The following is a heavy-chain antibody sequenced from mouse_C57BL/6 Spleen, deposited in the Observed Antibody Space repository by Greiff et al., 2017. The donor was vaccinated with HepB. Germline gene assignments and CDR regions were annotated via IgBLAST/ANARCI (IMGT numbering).Heavy chain of an antibody. J-gene: IGHJ1*03. Sequence: VQLKESGPELVKPGASVKIPCKASGYTFTDYNMDWVKQSHGKSLEWIGDINPNNGGTIYNQKFKGKATLTVDKSSSTAYMELRSLTSEDTAVYDGARRAPYYGSSYVGYWYFDVWGTGTTVTVSS. CDR2: INPNNGGT. D-gene: IGHD1-1*01. CDR1: GYTFTDYN. V-gene: IGHV1-18*01. CDR3: ARRAPYYGSSYVGYWYFDV.